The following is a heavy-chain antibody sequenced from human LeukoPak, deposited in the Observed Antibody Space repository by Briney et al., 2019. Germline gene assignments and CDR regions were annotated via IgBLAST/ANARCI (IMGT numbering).Heavy chain of an antibody. CDR2: IIPIFGTP. CDR1: GGTFSTYA. Sequence: SVKVSCKASGGTFSTYAISWVRQAPGQGLEGMGGIIPIFGTPIYAQKFQGRVTITADDSTSTAYMELSSLRSEDTAVYYCARRASRRGYSYGPDLYYFDYWGQGTLVTVSS. CDR3: ARRASRRGYSYGPDLYYFDY. D-gene: IGHD5-18*01. J-gene: IGHJ4*02. V-gene: IGHV1-69*13.